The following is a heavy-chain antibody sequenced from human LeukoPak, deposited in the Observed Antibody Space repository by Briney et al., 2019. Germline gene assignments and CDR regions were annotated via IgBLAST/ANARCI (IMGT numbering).Heavy chain of an antibody. Sequence: MSSQTLSLTCTVSGGSISSGDYYWSWIRQPPGKGLEWIGYIYYSGSTYYNPSLKSRVTISVDTSKNQFSLKLTSVTAADTAVYYCARKSSSWSTLYYFDYWGQGALVTVSS. V-gene: IGHV4-30-4*08. J-gene: IGHJ4*02. CDR2: IYYSGST. CDR3: ARKSSSWSTLYYFDY. D-gene: IGHD6-13*01. CDR1: GGSISSGDYY.